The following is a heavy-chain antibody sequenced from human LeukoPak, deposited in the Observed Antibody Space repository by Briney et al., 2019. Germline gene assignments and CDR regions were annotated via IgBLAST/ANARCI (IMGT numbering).Heavy chain of an antibody. CDR1: GFTFSSYA. J-gene: IGHJ4*02. D-gene: IGHD3-9*01. CDR3: ARVRLRYFDWFLYDLDS. CDR2: ISYDGSNK. V-gene: IGHV3-30-3*01. Sequence: PGGSLRLSCAASGFTFSSYAMHWVRQAPGKGLEWVAVISYDGSNKYYADSVKGRFTISRDNSKNTLYLQMNSLRAEDTAVYYCARVRLRYFDWFLYDLDSWGQGTLVTVSS.